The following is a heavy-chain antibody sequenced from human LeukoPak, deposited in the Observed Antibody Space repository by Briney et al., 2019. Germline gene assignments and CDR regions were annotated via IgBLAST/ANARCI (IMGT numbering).Heavy chain of an antibody. D-gene: IGHD3-22*01. CDR1: GFTFSSYA. Sequence: PGRSLRLSCAASGFTFSSYAMHWVRQAPGKGLEWVAVISYDGSNKCYADSVKGRFTISRDNSKNTLYLQMNSLRAEDTAVYYCARDRTLDYYDSSGYYCGYFDYWGQGTLVTVSS. J-gene: IGHJ4*02. CDR3: ARDRTLDYYDSSGYYCGYFDY. V-gene: IGHV3-30-3*01. CDR2: ISYDGSNK.